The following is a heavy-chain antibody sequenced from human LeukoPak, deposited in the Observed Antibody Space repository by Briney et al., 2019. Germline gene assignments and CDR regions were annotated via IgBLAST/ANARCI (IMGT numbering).Heavy chain of an antibody. J-gene: IGHJ4*02. CDR1: GGSISSYY. V-gene: IGHV4-59*01. Sequence: PSETLSLTCTVSGGSISSYYWSWIRQPPGKGLEWIRYIYYSGSTNYNPSLKSRVTISVDTSKNQFSLKLSSVTAADTAVYYCARGGYYDSSGPHDYWGQGTLVTVSS. CDR2: IYYSGST. CDR3: ARGGYYDSSGPHDY. D-gene: IGHD3-22*01.